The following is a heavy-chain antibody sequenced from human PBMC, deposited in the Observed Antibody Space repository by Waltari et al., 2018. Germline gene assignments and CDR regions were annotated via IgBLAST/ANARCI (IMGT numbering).Heavy chain of an antibody. D-gene: IGHD6-13*01. CDR3: TRGGRDSSWYWRD. CDR2: IKQDGSEK. J-gene: IGHJ4*02. Sequence: EVQLVESGGGLAQPGGSLRLCCAASGLGFGNYWMTWVRQASGKGPEWVANIKQDGSEKYYMDSVKGRFTISRDNAKNSLYLQMNNLRVEDTAVYYCTRGGRDSSWYWRDWGQGTMVTVSS. CDR1: GLGFGNYW. V-gene: IGHV3-7*01.